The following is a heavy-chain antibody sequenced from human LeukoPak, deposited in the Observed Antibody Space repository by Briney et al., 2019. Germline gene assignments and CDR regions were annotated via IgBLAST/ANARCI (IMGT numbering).Heavy chain of an antibody. J-gene: IGHJ3*02. CDR1: GGTFSSYA. CDR3: ARGIIDDFWSGLDPHDAFDI. D-gene: IGHD3-3*01. Sequence: GASVKVSCKASGGTFSSYAISWVRQAPGQGLEWMGRIIPILGIANYAQKFQGRVTITADESTSTAYMELSSLRSEDTAVYYCARGIIDDFWSGLDPHDAFDIWGQGTMVTVSS. CDR2: IIPILGIA. V-gene: IGHV1-69*04.